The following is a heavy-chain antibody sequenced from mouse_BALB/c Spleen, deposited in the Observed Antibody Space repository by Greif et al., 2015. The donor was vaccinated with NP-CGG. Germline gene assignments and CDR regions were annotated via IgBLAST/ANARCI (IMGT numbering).Heavy chain of an antibody. J-gene: IGHJ1*01. Sequence: EVQLQQSGAELVKPGASVKLSCTASGFNIKDTYMHWVEQRPEQGLEWIGRIDPANGNTKYDPKFQGKATITADTSSNTAYLQLSSLTSEDTAVYYCARWDRYFDVWGAGTTVTVSS. V-gene: IGHV14-3*02. D-gene: IGHD4-1*01. CDR3: ARWDRYFDV. CDR2: IDPANGNT. CDR1: GFNIKDTY.